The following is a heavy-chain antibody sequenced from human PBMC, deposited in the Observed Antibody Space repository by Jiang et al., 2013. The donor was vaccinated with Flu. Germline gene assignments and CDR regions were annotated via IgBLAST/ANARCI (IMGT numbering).Heavy chain of an antibody. CDR2: ISYDGGNK. Sequence: EWVAVISYDGGNKYYADSVKGRFTISRDNSKNTLCLQMNSLRAEDTAVYYCAGAGRDGYNCDYWGQGTLVTVSS. D-gene: IGHD5-24*01. CDR3: AGAGRDGYNCDY. V-gene: IGHV3-30-3*01. J-gene: IGHJ4*02.